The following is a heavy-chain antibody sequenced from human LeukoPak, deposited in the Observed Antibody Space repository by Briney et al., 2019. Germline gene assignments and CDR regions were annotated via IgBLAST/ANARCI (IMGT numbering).Heavy chain of an antibody. J-gene: IGHJ5*02. CDR3: ARSEGANGGFDP. Sequence: GGSLRLSCAASGFTFSLYALTWVRQAPGKGLEWVSAISGSNNSTYYADAVKGRFTISRDNSKNTLYLQMNGLRAEDTAVYYCARSEGANGGFDPWGQGTLVTVCS. D-gene: IGHD1-26*01. CDR2: ISGSNNST. CDR1: GFTFSLYA. V-gene: IGHV3-23*01.